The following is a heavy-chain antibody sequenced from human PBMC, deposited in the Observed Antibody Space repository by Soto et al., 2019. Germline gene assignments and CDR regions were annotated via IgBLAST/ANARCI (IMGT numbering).Heavy chain of an antibody. V-gene: IGHV3-23*01. CDR1: GFTFSSYA. CDR3: VRTTYFSDSSGYTRCFDY. Sequence: GGSLRLSCAASGFTFSSYAMSWVRQAPGKGLEWVSAISGSGGSTYYADSVKGRFTTSRDDSKNSVYLQMNSLKTEDTAVYYCVRTTYFSDSSGYTRCFDYWGQGTLVTVSS. CDR2: ISGSGGST. J-gene: IGHJ4*02. D-gene: IGHD3-22*01.